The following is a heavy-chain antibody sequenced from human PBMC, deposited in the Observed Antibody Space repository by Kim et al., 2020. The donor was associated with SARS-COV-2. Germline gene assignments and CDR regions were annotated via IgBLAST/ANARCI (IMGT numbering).Heavy chain of an antibody. CDR3: ARVIFSSTSCYVHWFDP. CDR2: IYYSGST. CDR1: GGSISSGGYY. V-gene: IGHV4-31*03. J-gene: IGHJ5*02. D-gene: IGHD2-2*01. Sequence: SETLSLTCTVSGGSISSGGYYWSWIRQHPGKGLEWIGYIYYSGSTYYNPSLKSRVTISVDTSKNQFSLKLSSVTAADTAVYYCARVIFSSTSCYVHWFDPWGQGTLVTVSS.